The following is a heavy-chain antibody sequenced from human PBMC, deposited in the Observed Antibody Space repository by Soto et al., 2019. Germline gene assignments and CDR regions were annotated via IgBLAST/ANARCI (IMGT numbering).Heavy chain of an antibody. D-gene: IGHD4-4*01. CDR2: IYPGDSDT. V-gene: IGHV5-51*01. Sequence: GASLKISCKGSGYSFTSYWIGWVRQMPGKGLEWMGIIYPGDSDTRYSPSFQGQVTISADKSISTAYLQWSSLKASDTAMYYCARHLDYSNYVSYYYYGMDVWGQGTTVTVSS. J-gene: IGHJ6*02. CDR1: GYSFTSYW. CDR3: ARHLDYSNYVSYYYYGMDV.